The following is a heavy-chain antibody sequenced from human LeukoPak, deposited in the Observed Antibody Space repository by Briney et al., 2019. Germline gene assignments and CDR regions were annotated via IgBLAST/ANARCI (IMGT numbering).Heavy chain of an antibody. CDR2: ISTGSGTI. CDR3: ARDRGGYEFFDF. Sequence: QPGGSLSLPCAASGFTSRTYSMNGAGPAPGKGLEWVSYISTGSGTIHYTDSVKGRFTISRDNAKNSLYLQMNSPRDEDTAVYYCARDRGGYEFFDFRGQGALVTVSS. J-gene: IGHJ4*02. CDR1: GFTSRTYS. V-gene: IGHV3-48*02. D-gene: IGHD5-12*01.